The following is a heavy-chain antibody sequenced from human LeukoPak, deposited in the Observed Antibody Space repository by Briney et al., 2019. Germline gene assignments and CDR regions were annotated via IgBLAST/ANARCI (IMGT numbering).Heavy chain of an antibody. CDR3: VKDQSGGWAFAY. J-gene: IGHJ4*02. D-gene: IGHD2-15*01. V-gene: IGHV3-64D*09. CDR1: GFTFNIHT. Sequence: GGSLRLSCSASGFTFNIHTMHWVRQAPGKGLEYVSSISGKGDTTYYADSVKGTFTISRDNSKNTLYLQMSSLRPEDTAVYYCVKDQSGGWAFAYWGRGTLVTVPA. CDR2: ISGKGDTT.